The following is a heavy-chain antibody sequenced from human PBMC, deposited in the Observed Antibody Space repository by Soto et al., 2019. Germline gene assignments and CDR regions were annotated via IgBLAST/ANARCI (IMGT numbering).Heavy chain of an antibody. CDR2: MNPNSGNT. V-gene: IGHV1-8*01. J-gene: IGHJ6*02. CDR1: GYTCTSYE. D-gene: IGHD1-26*01. Sequence: QVQLVQSGAEVKNPGASVKGSCKASGYTCTSYEINWVRQATGQGLEWMGWMNPNSGNTGYAQKFQGRVTMTRNTSITTAYMELCSLRSEDTAVYYCARASYSGMDVWGQGTTVTVS. CDR3: ARASYSGMDV.